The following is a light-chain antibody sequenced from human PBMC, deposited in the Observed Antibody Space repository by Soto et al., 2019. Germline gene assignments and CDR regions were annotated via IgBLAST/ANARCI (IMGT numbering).Light chain of an antibody. CDR3: AAWDDRLSAVV. CDR1: SSNIGSNT. Sequence: QSVLTQPPSASGTLGQRVTISCSGSSSNIGSNTVNWYQQLPGTAPKLLIYSNDQRPSGVPDRFSGSKSGTSASLAISGLQSEDEADYYCAAWDDRLSAVVFGGGTKLTVL. J-gene: IGLJ2*01. V-gene: IGLV1-44*01. CDR2: SND.